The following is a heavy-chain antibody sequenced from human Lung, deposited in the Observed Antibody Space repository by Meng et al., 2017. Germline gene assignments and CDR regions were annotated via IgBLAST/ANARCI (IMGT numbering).Heavy chain of an antibody. CDR2: INHSGST. CDR3: ARGPTTMAHDFDY. CDR1: GGSFSDYY. V-gene: IGHV4-34*01. D-gene: IGHD4-11*01. J-gene: IGHJ4*02. Sequence: QVQVQRCGGGLLKPSETLSLTCVVSGGSFSDYYWSWIRQTPGKRLEWIGEINHSGSTNYNPSLESRATISVDTSQNNLSLKLSSVTAADSAVYYCARGPTTMAHDFDYWGQGTLVTVSS.